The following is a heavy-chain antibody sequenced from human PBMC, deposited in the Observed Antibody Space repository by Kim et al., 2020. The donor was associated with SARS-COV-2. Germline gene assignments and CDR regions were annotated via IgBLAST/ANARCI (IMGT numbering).Heavy chain of an antibody. J-gene: IGHJ4*02. V-gene: IGHV1-69*13. CDR3: ARGVDSSGYTFDY. D-gene: IGHD3-22*01. CDR2: IIPIFGTA. Sequence: SVKVSCKASGGTFSSYAISWVRQAPGQGLEWMGGIIPIFGTANYAQKFQGRVTITADESTSTAYMELSSLRSEDTAVYYCARGVDSSGYTFDYWGQGTLVTVSS. CDR1: GGTFSSYA.